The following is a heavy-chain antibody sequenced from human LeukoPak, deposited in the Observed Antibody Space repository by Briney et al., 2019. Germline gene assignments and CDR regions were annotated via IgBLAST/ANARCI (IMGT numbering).Heavy chain of an antibody. J-gene: IGHJ3*02. V-gene: IGHV4-39*01. CDR2: TSYSGRT. CDR1: GGSISSSDYY. CDR3: ARSPTRISAFDI. D-gene: IGHD1-14*01. Sequence: SETLSLTCTVSGGSISSSDYYWGWIRQPPGKGLEWIGSTSYSGRTYYNPSLKSRATISVDTSKNQFSLKLSSVTAADTALYYCARSPTRISAFDIWGQGTMVTVSS.